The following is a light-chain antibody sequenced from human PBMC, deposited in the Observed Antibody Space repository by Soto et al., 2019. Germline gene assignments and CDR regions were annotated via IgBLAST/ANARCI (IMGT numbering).Light chain of an antibody. CDR2: DVS. V-gene: IGLV2-14*01. CDR3: SSYTSSSTVV. Sequence: QSALTQPASVSGSPGQSITISCTGTSSDVGGYHYVSWYQQHPGKAPKLMIYDVSHLPSGVSKRFSGYKSGNTASLTISGLQAEDEDDYYCSSYTSSSTVVFGGGTKLTVL. CDR1: SSDVGGYHY. J-gene: IGLJ2*01.